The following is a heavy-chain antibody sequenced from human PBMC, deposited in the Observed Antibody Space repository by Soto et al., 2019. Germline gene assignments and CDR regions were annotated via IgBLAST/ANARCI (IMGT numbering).Heavy chain of an antibody. V-gene: IGHV4-59*01. Sequence: PSETLSLTCTVSGGSLSSYYRSWIRQAPGKGLENLGYVYYSDSINYNLSFKSRVTISVDTSRNQFSLSLSSVTAADTAIYFCARYSPPKKSYDSNPGWFDPWGQGTLVTVSS. J-gene: IGHJ5*02. D-gene: IGHD3-22*01. CDR3: ARYSPPKKSYDSNPGWFDP. CDR1: GGSLSSYY. CDR2: VYYSDSI.